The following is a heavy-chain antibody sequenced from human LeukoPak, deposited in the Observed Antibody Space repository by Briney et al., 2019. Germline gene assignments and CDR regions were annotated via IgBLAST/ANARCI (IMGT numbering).Heavy chain of an antibody. CDR1: GGSISSGGYY. CDR2: IYYSGST. CDR3: AREWGSGSYYVDGVWSDP. J-gene: IGHJ5*02. V-gene: IGHV4-31*03. Sequence: PSETLSLTCTVSGGSISSGGYYWSWIRQHPGKGLEWIGYIYYSGSTYYNPSLKSRVTISVDTSKNQFSLKLSSVTAADTAVYYCAREWGSGSYYVDGVWSDPWGQGTLVTVSS. D-gene: IGHD3-10*01.